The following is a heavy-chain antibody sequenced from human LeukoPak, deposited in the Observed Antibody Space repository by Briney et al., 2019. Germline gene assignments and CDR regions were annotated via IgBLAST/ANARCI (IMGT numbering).Heavy chain of an antibody. CDR1: GGSISSSSYY. CDR2: IYYSGST. V-gene: IGHV4-39*07. D-gene: IGHD2-15*01. J-gene: IGHJ3*02. Sequence: SETLSLTCTVSGGSISSSSYYWGWIRQPPGKGLEWIGSIYYSGSTYYNPSLKSRVTISVDTSKNQFSLKLSSVTAADTAVYYCAMGGDCSGGSCYDAFDIWGQGTMVTVSS. CDR3: AMGGDCSGGSCYDAFDI.